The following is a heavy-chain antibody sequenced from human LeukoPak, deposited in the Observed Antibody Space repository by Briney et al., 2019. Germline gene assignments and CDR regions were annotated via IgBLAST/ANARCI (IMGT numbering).Heavy chain of an antibody. CDR2: INHSGST. Sequence: SETLSLTCSVFDGSISNYYWSWIRQPPGKGLEWIGEINHSGSTNYNPSLKSRVTISVDTSKNQFSLKLSSVTAADTAVYYCASSNVLRLGELSTYYFDYWGQGTLVTVSS. CDR3: ASSNVLRLGELSTYYFDY. V-gene: IGHV4-34*01. J-gene: IGHJ4*02. D-gene: IGHD3-16*02. CDR1: DGSISNYY.